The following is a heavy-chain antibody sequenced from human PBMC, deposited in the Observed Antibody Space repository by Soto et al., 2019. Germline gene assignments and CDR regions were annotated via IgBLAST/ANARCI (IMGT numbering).Heavy chain of an antibody. CDR1: GFTFSSYA. J-gene: IGHJ6*04. Sequence: WGSLRLFCAASGFTFSSYAISLVLQAPGKGLEWVSAISGSGGSTYYADSVKGRFTISRDNSKNTLYLQMNSLRAEDTAVYYCAKGGYSSSWYRNGMDVCGEGTTVTVSS. V-gene: IGHV3-23*01. CDR2: ISGSGGST. CDR3: AKGGYSSSWYRNGMDV. D-gene: IGHD6-13*01.